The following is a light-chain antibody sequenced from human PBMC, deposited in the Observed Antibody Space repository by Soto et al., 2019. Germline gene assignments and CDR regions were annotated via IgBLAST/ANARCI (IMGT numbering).Light chain of an antibody. J-gene: IGKJ5*01. CDR1: QIPLDSDDGNTY. Sequence: DILMTQTPLSLTVTPLEPAPISFTSTQIPLDSDDGNTYLDWYLQKPGQSPQLLIYTVSYRASGVPDRFSGSGSGTDFTLKISRVEAEDVGVYYCMQGTHWPPTFGQGTRLEIK. V-gene: IGKV2-40*01. CDR2: TVS. CDR3: MQGTHWPPT.